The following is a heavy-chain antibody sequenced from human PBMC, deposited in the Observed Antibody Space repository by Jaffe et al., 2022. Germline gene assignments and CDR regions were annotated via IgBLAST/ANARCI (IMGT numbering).Heavy chain of an antibody. CDR3: ARGYGSGSYRAKYYYYMDV. D-gene: IGHD3-10*01. CDR1: GGSFSGYY. V-gene: IGHV4-34*01. J-gene: IGHJ6*03. Sequence: QVQLQQWGAGLLKPSETLSLTCAVYGGSFSGYYWSWIRQPPGKGLEWIGEINHSGSTNYNPSLKSRVTISVDTSKNQFSLKLSSVTAADTAVYYCARGYGSGSYRAKYYYYMDVWGKGTTVTVSS. CDR2: INHSGST.